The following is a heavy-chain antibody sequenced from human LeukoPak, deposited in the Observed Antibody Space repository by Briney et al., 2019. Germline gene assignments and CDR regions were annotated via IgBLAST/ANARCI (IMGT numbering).Heavy chain of an antibody. J-gene: IGHJ6*03. V-gene: IGHV1-69*13. CDR1: GGTFSSYA. CDR2: IIPIFGTA. Sequence: SVKVSCKASGGTFSSYAISWVRQAPGQGLEWMGGIIPIFGTANYAQKFQGRVTITADESTSTAYMELSSLRSEDTAVYYCARGGIAAAGSTTLHYYYYMDVWGEGTTVTISS. D-gene: IGHD6-13*01. CDR3: ARGGIAAAGSTTLHYYYYMDV.